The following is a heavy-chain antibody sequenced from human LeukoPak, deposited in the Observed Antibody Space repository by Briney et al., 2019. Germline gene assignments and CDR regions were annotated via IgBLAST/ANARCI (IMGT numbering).Heavy chain of an antibody. CDR2: LSGSDTYT. J-gene: IGHJ4*02. CDR3: AKDTDYGDYFDY. D-gene: IGHD4-17*01. CDR1: GFTFSSYV. Sequence: GGSLRLSCAASGFTFSSYVMSWVRQAPGKGLEWVSALSGSDTYTYYADSVKGRFTISRDNSKNTMYLQMDSLRAEDTAVCYCAKDTDYGDYFDYWGQGTLVTVSS. V-gene: IGHV3-23*01.